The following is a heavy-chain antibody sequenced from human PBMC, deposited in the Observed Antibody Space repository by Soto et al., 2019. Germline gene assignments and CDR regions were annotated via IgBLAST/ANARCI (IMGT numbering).Heavy chain of an antibody. CDR3: ASSSVGATPFGI. CDR1: GDSISSSNW. D-gene: IGHD1-26*01. CDR2: IYHSGST. V-gene: IGHV4-4*02. Sequence: ETLSLTCTFSGDSISSSNWWSWVRQPPGKGLEWIGEIYHSGSTNYNPSLKSRVTISVDKSKNQFSLKLSSVTAADTAVYYCASSSVGATPFGIWGQGTMVTVSS. J-gene: IGHJ3*02.